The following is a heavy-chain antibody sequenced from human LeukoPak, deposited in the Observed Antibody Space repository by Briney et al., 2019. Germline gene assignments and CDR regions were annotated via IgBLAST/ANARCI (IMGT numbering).Heavy chain of an antibody. Sequence: GGSLRLSCAASGFTLSDYFMTWLRQATGKGLEWVSYISGSGSSKYYADSVKGRFTIYRDHAKNSLYLQMHTLRVEGTAVYYCATSQSSVAGIVGDWGQGTLVTVSS. V-gene: IGHV3-11*04. J-gene: IGHJ4*02. CDR3: ATSQSSVAGIVGD. CDR2: ISGSGSSK. D-gene: IGHD6-19*01. CDR1: GFTLSDYF.